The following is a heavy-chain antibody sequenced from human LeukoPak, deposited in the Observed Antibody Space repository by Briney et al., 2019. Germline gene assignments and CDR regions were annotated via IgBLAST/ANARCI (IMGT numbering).Heavy chain of an antibody. D-gene: IGHD4-11*01. CDR1: GGSISSYY. CDR3: ARVSSKPPHIWFDP. J-gene: IGHJ5*02. Sequence: SETLSLTCTVSGGSISSYYWSWIRQPPGKGLEWIGYIYYSGSTNYNPSLKSRVTISVDTSKNQFSLKLSSVTAAETAVYYCARVSSKPPHIWFDPWGQGTLVTVSS. CDR2: IYYSGST. V-gene: IGHV4-59*01.